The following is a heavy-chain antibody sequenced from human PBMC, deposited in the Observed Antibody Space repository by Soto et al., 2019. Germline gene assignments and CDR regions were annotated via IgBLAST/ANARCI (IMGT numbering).Heavy chain of an antibody. CDR2: INHSGST. CDR1: GGSFSGYY. V-gene: IGHV4-34*01. J-gene: IGHJ4*02. D-gene: IGHD2-15*01. CDR3: ARGRVGHDKGYY. Sequence: SETLSLTCAVYGGSFSGYYWSWIRQPPGKGLEWIGEINHSGSTNYNPSLKSRVTISVDTSKDQFSLKLSSVTAADTAVYYCARGRVGHDKGYYWGQGTLVTVSS.